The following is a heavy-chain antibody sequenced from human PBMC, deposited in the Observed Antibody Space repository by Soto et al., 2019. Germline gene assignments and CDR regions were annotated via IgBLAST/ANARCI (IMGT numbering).Heavy chain of an antibody. CDR3: ARGISYDFWSGYYLDP. CDR2: IYYSGST. D-gene: IGHD3-3*01. CDR1: GGSLSSSSYY. J-gene: IGHJ5*02. Sequence: SETLSLTCTVSGGSLSSSSYYWGWIRQPPGKGLEWIGSIYYSGSTYYNPSLKSRVTISVDTSKNQFSLKLSSVTAADTAVYYCARGISYDFWSGYYLDPWGQGTLVTVSS. V-gene: IGHV4-39*07.